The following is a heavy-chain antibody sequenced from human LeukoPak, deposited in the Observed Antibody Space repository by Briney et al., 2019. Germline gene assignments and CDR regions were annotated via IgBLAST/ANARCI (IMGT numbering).Heavy chain of an antibody. V-gene: IGHV4-39*07. Sequence: SETLSLTCTVSGGSISSSSYYWGWIRQPPGKGLEWIGSIYYSGSTYYKSSLKSRVTISVDTSKNQFSLKVSFVSAADTAVYYCARTTFWSGRSPDYHHCYMDVWGKGTTVTVSS. D-gene: IGHD3-3*01. CDR3: ARTTFWSGRSPDYHHCYMDV. J-gene: IGHJ6*03. CDR1: GGSISSSSYY. CDR2: IYYSGST.